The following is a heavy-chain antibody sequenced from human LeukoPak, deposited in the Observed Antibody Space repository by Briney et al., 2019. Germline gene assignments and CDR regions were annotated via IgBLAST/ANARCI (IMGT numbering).Heavy chain of an antibody. J-gene: IGHJ4*02. CDR1: GFTFSSYG. CDR3: AKNAHYQGYSYGGIDY. V-gene: IGHV3-30*18. D-gene: IGHD5-18*01. Sequence: GGSLRLSFAASGFTFSSYGMHWVRQAPGKGLDWVAVISYDGSDKYSADSVKGRFTISRDNSKNTLYLQMNSLRAEDTAVYYCAKNAHYQGYSYGGIDYWGQGTLVTVSS. CDR2: ISYDGSDK.